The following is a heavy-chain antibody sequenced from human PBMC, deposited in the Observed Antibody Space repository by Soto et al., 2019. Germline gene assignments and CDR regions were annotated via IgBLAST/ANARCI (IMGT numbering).Heavy chain of an antibody. CDR3: ARQGMVADYYYYYMDV. J-gene: IGHJ6*03. CDR2: IYPGDSDT. Sequence: LGESLKISCKGSGYSFTSYCIGWVRQMPGKGLEWMGIIYPGDSDTRYSPSFQGQVTISADKSISTAYLQWSSLKASDTAMYYCARQGMVADYYYYYMDVWGKGTTVTVSS. D-gene: IGHD1-26*01. V-gene: IGHV5-51*01. CDR1: GYSFTSYC.